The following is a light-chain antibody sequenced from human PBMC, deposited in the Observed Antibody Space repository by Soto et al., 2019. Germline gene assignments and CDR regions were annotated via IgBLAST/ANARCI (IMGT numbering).Light chain of an antibody. CDR1: QSVSSSY. CDR3: QQRSNWPIT. Sequence: EIFLTQSPFTLSLSPVEIATLSCRVSQSVSSSYLAWYQQKPGQAPRLLIYDTSNRATGIPARFSGSGSGTDFTLTINNLDPEDFAVYYCQQRSNWPITFGQGTRLEIK. CDR2: DTS. V-gene: IGKV3-11*01. J-gene: IGKJ5*01.